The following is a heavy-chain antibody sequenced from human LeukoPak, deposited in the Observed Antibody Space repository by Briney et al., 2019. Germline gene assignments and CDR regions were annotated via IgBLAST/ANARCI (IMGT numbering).Heavy chain of an antibody. V-gene: IGHV4-59*01. D-gene: IGHD5-18*01. CDR2: IYYSGST. CDR1: GGSISSYY. CDR3: ARDLGYSYGLGPWFDP. Sequence: SETLSLTCTVSGGSISSYYWSWIRQTPGKGLEWIGYIYYSGSTNYNPSLKSRVTISVDTSKNQFSLKLSSVTAADTAVYYCARDLGYSYGLGPWFDPWGQGTLVTVSS. J-gene: IGHJ5*02.